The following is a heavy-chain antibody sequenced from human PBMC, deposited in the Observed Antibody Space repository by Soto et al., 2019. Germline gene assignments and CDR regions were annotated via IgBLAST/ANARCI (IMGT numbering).Heavy chain of an antibody. V-gene: IGHV3-11*01. D-gene: IGHD3-22*01. CDR2: ISSSGSTI. CDR3: ASLDGNDYDSSGYYYYYYGMDV. J-gene: IGHJ6*02. Sequence: QVQLVESGGGLVKPGGSLRLSCAASGFTFSDYYMSWIRQAPGKGLEWVSYISSSGSTIYYADSVKGRFTISRDNAKNSLYLQMNSMRAEDTAVDYCASLDGNDYDSSGYYYYYYGMDVWGQGTTVTVSS. CDR1: GFTFSDYY.